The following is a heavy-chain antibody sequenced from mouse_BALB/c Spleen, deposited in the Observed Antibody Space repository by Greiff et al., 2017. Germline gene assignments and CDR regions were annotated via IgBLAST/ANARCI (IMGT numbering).Heavy chain of an antibody. V-gene: IGHV1-69*02. CDR3: ARRVGYGFDY. CDR1: GYTFTSYW. D-gene: IGHD2-14*01. CDR2: IDPSDSYT. Sequence: QVQLQQPGAELVKPGASVKLSCKASGYTFTSYWMHWVKQRPGQGLEWIGEIDPSDSYTNYNQKFKGKATLTVDKSSSTAYMQLSSLTSEDSAVYYCARRVGYGFDYWGQGTTLTFSS. J-gene: IGHJ2*01.